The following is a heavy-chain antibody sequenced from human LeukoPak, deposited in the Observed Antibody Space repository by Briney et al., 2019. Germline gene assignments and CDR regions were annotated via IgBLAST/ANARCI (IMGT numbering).Heavy chain of an antibody. J-gene: IGHJ6*03. V-gene: IGHV1-46*01. CDR2: INPSGGST. Sequence: GASVKVSCKASGYTFSSYYVHWVRQAPGQGLEWMGIINPSGGSTTYAQKFQGRVTMTRDTSTSTVYMELSSLRSEDTAVYYCARDSSPRAMVAKAHSYYYYYMDVWGKGTTVTISS. D-gene: IGHD5-18*01. CDR1: GYTFSSYY. CDR3: ARDSSPRAMVAKAHSYYYYYMDV.